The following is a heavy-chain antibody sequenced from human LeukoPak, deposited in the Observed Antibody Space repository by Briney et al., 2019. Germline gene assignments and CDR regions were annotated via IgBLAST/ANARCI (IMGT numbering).Heavy chain of an antibody. D-gene: IGHD6-19*01. CDR1: GGTFSSYA. Sequence: SVKVSCKASGGTFSSYAISWVRQAPGQGLEWMGRIIPIFGTANYAQKLQGRVTITTDESTSTAYMELSSLRSEDTAVYYCARGVAVAVTFDYWGQGTLVTVSS. CDR3: ARGVAVAVTFDY. CDR2: IIPIFGTA. V-gene: IGHV1-69*05. J-gene: IGHJ4*02.